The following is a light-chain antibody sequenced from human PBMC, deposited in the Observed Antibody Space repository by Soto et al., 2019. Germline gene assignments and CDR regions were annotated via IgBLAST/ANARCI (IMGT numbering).Light chain of an antibody. J-gene: IGKJ1*01. CDR3: QQYRT. CDR1: QSISSW. CDR2: KTS. V-gene: IGKV1-5*03. Sequence: GDRVTITCRASQSISSWLAWYQQKPGKAPRLLVYKTSSLESGVPSRFSGSGSGTDFTLTISRLEPEDFAVYYCQQYRTFGQGTKVDIK.